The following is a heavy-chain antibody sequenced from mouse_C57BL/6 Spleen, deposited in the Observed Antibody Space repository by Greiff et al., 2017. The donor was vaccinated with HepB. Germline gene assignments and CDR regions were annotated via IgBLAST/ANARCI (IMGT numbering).Heavy chain of an antibody. J-gene: IGHJ3*01. V-gene: IGHV1-80*01. Sequence: VKLVESGAELVKPGASVKISCKASGYAFSSYWMNWVKQRPGKGLEWIGQIYPGDGDTNYNGKFKGKATLTADKSSSTAYMQLSSLTSEDSAVYFCARSSSSYYSNYVRAWFAYWGQGTLVTVSA. CDR3: ARSSSSYYSNYVRAWFAY. CDR1: GYAFSSYW. CDR2: IYPGDGDT. D-gene: IGHD2-5*01.